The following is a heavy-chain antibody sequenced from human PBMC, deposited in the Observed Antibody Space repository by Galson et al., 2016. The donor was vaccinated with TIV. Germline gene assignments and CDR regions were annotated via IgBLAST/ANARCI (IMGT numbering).Heavy chain of an antibody. D-gene: IGHD2-21*01. Sequence: SLRLSCAASGFSVNDNYMSWVRQAPGRGLEWVSIISSGGSTNYVDSVKGRFTISGDFSKNTLFLQMHSLRAEDSAVYYCARDRRHCGNECYLYYYYGMDVWGPGTTVTVSS. CDR1: GFSVNDNY. CDR2: ISSGGST. J-gene: IGHJ6*02. V-gene: IGHV3-66*02. CDR3: ARDRRHCGNECYLYYYYGMDV.